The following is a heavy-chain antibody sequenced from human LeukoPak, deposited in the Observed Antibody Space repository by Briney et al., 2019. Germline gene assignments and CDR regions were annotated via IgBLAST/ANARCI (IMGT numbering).Heavy chain of an antibody. V-gene: IGHV3-23*01. CDR2: IISIGGST. D-gene: IGHD6-13*01. Sequence: GGSLRLSCAASGFTFSTYAMSWVRQAPGKGREWVSPIISIGGSTYYADSVKGRFTISRDNSKNTLYLQMNSLRAEDTAVYYCAKYCGYSSSWYKLGFDYWGQGTLVTVSS. CDR1: GFTFSTYA. CDR3: AKYCGYSSSWYKLGFDY. J-gene: IGHJ4*02.